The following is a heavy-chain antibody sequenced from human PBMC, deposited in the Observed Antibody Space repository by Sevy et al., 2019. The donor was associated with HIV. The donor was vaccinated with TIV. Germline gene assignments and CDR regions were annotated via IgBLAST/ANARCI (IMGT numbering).Heavy chain of an antibody. Sequence: GESLKISCAASGFTFSSYSMNWVRQAPGKGLEWVSSISSSSSYIYYADSVKGRFTISRDNAKNSLYLKMNSLRAEDTAVYYCARDGWLQLFSPFDYWGQGTLVTVSS. J-gene: IGHJ4*02. V-gene: IGHV3-21*01. CDR2: ISSSSSYI. CDR1: GFTFSSYS. D-gene: IGHD5-12*01. CDR3: ARDGWLQLFSPFDY.